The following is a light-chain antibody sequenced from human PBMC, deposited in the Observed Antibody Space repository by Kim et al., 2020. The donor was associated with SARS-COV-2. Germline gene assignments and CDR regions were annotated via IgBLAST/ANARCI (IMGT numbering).Light chain of an antibody. Sequence: VTISCTGSSSDVGAGYDVHWYQQLPGTAPKLLISGNSNRPSGVPDRCSGSKSGTSASLAITGLQAEDEADYYCQSYDSSLSGSGVFGTGTKVTVL. CDR1: SSDVGAGYD. CDR3: QSYDSSLSGSGV. J-gene: IGLJ1*01. CDR2: GNS. V-gene: IGLV1-40*01.